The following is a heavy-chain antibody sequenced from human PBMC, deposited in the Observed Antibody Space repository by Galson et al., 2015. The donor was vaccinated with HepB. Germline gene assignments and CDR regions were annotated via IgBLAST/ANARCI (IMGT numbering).Heavy chain of an antibody. CDR2: INHRGST. V-gene: IGHV4-34*01. J-gene: IGHJ5*02. CDR1: GGSFSGSY. CDR3: AGDKGEFCTGDVRSEWFDP. Sequence: SETLSLTCALYGGSFSGSYWHWIRQSPGKGLQWIGEINHRGSTTYNPSLKSRVTISVDTSKNQFSLKVNSVTDADTAVYYCAGDKGEFCTGDVRSEWFDPWGQGVLVTVSS. D-gene: IGHD2-8*02.